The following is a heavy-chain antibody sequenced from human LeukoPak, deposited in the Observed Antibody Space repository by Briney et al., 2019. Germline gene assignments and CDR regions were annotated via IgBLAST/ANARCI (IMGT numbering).Heavy chain of an antibody. CDR1: GGSISSGGYY. V-gene: IGHV3-23*01. Sequence: ETLSLTCTVSGGSISSGGYYWSWIRQHPGKGLEWVSAISGSGGSTYYADSVKGRFTISRDNSKNTLYLQMNSLRVEDTAVYYCAKDLDGYNWAPFDYWGQGTLVAVSS. CDR3: AKDLDGYNWAPFDY. D-gene: IGHD5-24*01. J-gene: IGHJ4*02. CDR2: ISGSGGST.